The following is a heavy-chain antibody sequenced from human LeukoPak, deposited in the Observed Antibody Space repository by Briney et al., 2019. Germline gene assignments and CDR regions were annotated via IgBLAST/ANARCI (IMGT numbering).Heavy chain of an antibody. CDR1: GGTFSSYA. CDR2: IIPIFGTA. J-gene: IGHJ5*02. D-gene: IGHD2-2*01. Sequence: SVKVSCKASGGTFSSYAISWVRQAPGQGLEWMGGIIPIFGTANYAQKFQCRVTITADKSTSTAYMELSSLRSEDTAVYYCAREERDVVVPAAMPFFWFEPWGQGTLVTVSS. CDR3: AREERDVVVPAAMPFFWFEP. V-gene: IGHV1-69*06.